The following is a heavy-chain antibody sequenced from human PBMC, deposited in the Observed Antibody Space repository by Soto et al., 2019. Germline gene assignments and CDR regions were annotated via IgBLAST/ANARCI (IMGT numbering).Heavy chain of an antibody. CDR3: AKAVRSNWDYFDY. D-gene: IGHD1-1*01. Sequence: GGSLRLSCAASGFTFKNYAVSWVRQAPGKGLEWVSAISASGGSTYFADSVKGRFTISRDNSKNTLYLQMNSLRAEDTAVYYCAKAVRSNWDYFDYWGQGTLVTVSS. CDR2: ISASGGST. CDR1: GFTFKNYA. V-gene: IGHV3-23*01. J-gene: IGHJ4*02.